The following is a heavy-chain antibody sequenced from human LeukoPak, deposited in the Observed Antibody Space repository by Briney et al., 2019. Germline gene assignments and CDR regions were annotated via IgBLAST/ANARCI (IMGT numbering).Heavy chain of an antibody. CDR2: MNPNSGNT. CDR3: ARVRSSNNWEAWFVP. J-gene: IGHJ5*02. CDR1: GYTFTNYD. V-gene: IGHV1-8*01. Sequence: ASVKVSCKASGYTFTNYDINWVRQATGQGPEWMGWMNPNSGNTGYGQKFQGRVTMTGNTSISTAYMELSSLRSEDTAVYYCARVRSSNNWEAWFVPWGQGTLVTVSS. D-gene: IGHD1-1*01.